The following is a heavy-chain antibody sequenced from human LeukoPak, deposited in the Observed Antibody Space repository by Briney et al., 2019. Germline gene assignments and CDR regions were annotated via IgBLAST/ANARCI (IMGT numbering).Heavy chain of an antibody. CDR3: ASLVEVAKIPC. Sequence: GGSLRLSFVASGFTFSAYDMNWVRQAPAKGREWVSSISGSSTYIYYADSVEGRFTIYRENAKNSLYLQMNSLRAEDTAVYYCASLVEVAKIPCWGQGTLVTVSS. CDR2: ISGSSTYI. D-gene: IGHD5-24*01. CDR1: GFTFSAYD. J-gene: IGHJ4*02. V-gene: IGHV3-21*01.